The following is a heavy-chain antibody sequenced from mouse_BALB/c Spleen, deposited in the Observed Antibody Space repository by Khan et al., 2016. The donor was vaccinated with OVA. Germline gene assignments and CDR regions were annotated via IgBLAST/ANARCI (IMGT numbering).Heavy chain of an antibody. D-gene: IGHD1-1*01. CDR3: ARLAYYYGSEGFAY. Sequence: EVQLVESGGDLVKPGESLKLSCAASGFTFSTYGMSWVRQTQDKRLEWVATVSTGCGYTYYPDSVKGRFTTSRDNAKNTLYLEMSSLKSGVRDILYSARLAYYYGSEGFAYWGQGTLVTVSA. CDR1: GFTFSTYG. J-gene: IGHJ3*01. CDR2: VSTGCGYT. V-gene: IGHV5-6*01.